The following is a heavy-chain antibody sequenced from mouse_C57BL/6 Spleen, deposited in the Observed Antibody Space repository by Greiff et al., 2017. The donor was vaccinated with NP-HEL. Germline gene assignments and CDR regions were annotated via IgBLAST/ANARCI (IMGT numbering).Heavy chain of an antibody. CDR1: GYTFTDHT. CDR3: ANYYGSSYGYFDV. Sequence: QVQLQQSDAELVKPGASVKISCKVSGYTFTDHTIHWMKQRPEQGLEWIGYIYPRDGSTKYNEKFKGKATLTAAKSSSTAYMQLNSLTSEDSAVYFCANYYGSSYGYFDVWGTGTTVTVSS. CDR2: IYPRDGST. V-gene: IGHV1-78*01. D-gene: IGHD1-1*01. J-gene: IGHJ1*03.